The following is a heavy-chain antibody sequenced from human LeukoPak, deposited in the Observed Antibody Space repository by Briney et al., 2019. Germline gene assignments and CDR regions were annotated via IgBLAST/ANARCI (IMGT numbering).Heavy chain of an antibody. Sequence: GGSLRLSCAASGFTFSGYAMHWVRQAPGKGLEWVAVISYDGSNKYYADSVKGRFTISRDNSKNTLYLQMNSLRAEDTAVYYCARDGCGGDCYWGFDYWGQGTLVTVSS. CDR2: ISYDGSNK. D-gene: IGHD2-21*02. J-gene: IGHJ4*02. CDR1: GFTFSGYA. CDR3: ARDGCGGDCYWGFDY. V-gene: IGHV3-30*04.